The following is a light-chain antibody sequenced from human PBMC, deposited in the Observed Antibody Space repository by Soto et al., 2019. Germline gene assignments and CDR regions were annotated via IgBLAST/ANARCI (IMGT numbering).Light chain of an antibody. CDR2: GAS. CDR3: QQYGGSPIT. J-gene: IGKJ5*01. CDR1: QSVTSN. V-gene: IGKV3-20*01. Sequence: IVLTQSPGTLSLSPGERATLSCRASQSVTSNLAWYQQKPGQAPRLLISGASTRATGIPDRFSGSGSGTDFTLTISRLEPEDFALYYCQQYGGSPITFGQGTRLEIK.